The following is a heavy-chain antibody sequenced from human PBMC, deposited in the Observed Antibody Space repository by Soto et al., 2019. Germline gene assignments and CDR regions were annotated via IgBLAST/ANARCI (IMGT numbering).Heavy chain of an antibody. Sequence: GGSLRLSCAASGFTFSSYAMSWVRQAPGKGLEWVSAISGSGGSTYYADSVKGRFTISRDNSKNTLYLQMNSLRAEDTAVYYCAKGGYCSGGSRYLHWFDPWGQGTLVTVSS. V-gene: IGHV3-23*01. CDR2: ISGSGGST. D-gene: IGHD2-15*01. CDR3: AKGGYCSGGSRYLHWFDP. CDR1: GFTFSSYA. J-gene: IGHJ5*02.